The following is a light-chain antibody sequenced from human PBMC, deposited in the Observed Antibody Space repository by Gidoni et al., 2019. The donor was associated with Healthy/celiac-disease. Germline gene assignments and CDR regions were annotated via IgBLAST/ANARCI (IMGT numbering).Light chain of an antibody. Sequence: THRTEYPSTLSASVGDRVTITCRASQSISSWLAWYQQKPGKAPKLLIYKSSSLESGVPSRFSGSGSGTEVPLTISSLQPDDFATYYCQQYNSYSSFGPGTKVDIK. CDR1: QSISSW. CDR3: QQYNSYSS. J-gene: IGKJ3*01. CDR2: KSS. V-gene: IGKV1-5*03.